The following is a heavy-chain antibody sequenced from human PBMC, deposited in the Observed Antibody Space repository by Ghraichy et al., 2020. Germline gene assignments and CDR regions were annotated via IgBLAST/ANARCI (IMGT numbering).Heavy chain of an antibody. V-gene: IGHV3-7*01. Sequence: GGSLRLSCAASGFTFSDSWMSWVRQAPGRGLEWVANIKEDGSETHYVDAVKGRFTISRDNAKNSLYLQMNSLRVEDTAVYYCTRHRGTSLRGQGTLVTVS. CDR3: TRHRGTSL. D-gene: IGHD1-14*01. CDR2: IKEDGSET. CDR1: GFTFSDSW. J-gene: IGHJ4*02.